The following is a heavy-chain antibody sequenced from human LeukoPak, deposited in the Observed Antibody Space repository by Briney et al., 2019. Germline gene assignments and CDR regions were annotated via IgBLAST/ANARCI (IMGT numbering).Heavy chain of an antibody. V-gene: IGHV3-11*06. CDR1: GFTFSDYY. CDR3: ARVLAYSSGSNSCHY. CDR2: ISSSSSYT. D-gene: IGHD3-22*01. Sequence: GGSLRLSCAASGFTFSDYYMSWIRQAPGKGLEWVSYISSSSSYTKNADSVKGRFTISGDNAKNSLYLQMNSLRAEDTAVYYCARVLAYSSGSNSCHYWGEGALVTVSS. J-gene: IGHJ4*02.